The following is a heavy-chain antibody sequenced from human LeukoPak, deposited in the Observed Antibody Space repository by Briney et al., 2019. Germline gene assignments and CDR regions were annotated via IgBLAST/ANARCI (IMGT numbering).Heavy chain of an antibody. D-gene: IGHD6-6*01. CDR3: ARRRWSSSSVIGY. V-gene: IGHV4-34*01. CDR1: GGSLSGYY. Sequence: SETLSLTCGVTGGSLSGYYWIWIRQTPTQELEWIGEINHSGSTNYNPSLKSRVTISVDTAKNQFYLSLTSLTAADTAVYYCARRRWSSSSVIGYWGRGTRVTVSP. J-gene: IGHJ4*02. CDR2: INHSGST.